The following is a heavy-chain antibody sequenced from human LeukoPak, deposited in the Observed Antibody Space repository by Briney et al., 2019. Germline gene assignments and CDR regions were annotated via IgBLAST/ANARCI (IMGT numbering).Heavy chain of an antibody. CDR1: GFTLSSYW. CDR3: ARDLTSTTVTYFDY. V-gene: IGHV3-74*01. Sequence: GGSLRLSCAASGFTLSSYWMHWVRQAPGKGLVWDSGINSDGSSTSYADSVKGRFTISRDNAKNTLYLQMNSLRAEDTAVYYCARDLTSTTVTYFDYWGQGTLVTVSS. CDR2: INSDGSST. D-gene: IGHD4-17*01. J-gene: IGHJ4*02.